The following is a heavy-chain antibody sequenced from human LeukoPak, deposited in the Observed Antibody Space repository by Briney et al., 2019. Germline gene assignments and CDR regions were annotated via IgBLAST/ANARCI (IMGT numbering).Heavy chain of an antibody. CDR1: GGSFIGYY. Sequence: SETLSLICAVYGGSFIGYYWSWSRHPPAKGLEESVEVNHSGSTNYNPSPKSRVTISVDTSKNQCSLKLSSVTAADTAVYYCASRGYCSGGSCYYFDYCGQGTLVSVSS. V-gene: IGHV4-34*01. D-gene: IGHD2-15*01. CDR2: VNHSGST. J-gene: IGHJ4*02. CDR3: ASRGYCSGGSCYYFDY.